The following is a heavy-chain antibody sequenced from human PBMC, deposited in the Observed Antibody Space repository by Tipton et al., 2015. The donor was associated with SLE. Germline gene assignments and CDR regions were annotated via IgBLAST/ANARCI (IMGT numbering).Heavy chain of an antibody. D-gene: IGHD6-13*01. V-gene: IGHV4-30-4*08. J-gene: IGHJ4*02. CDR1: GGSISSSNYP. CDR2: IYYSGST. CDR3: ARLGGVAAAGEVYFDY. Sequence: TLSLTCTVSGGSISSSNYPWSWIRKPAGKGLEWIGYIYYSGSTYYNPSLKSRVTISVDTSKNQFSLKLSSVTAADTAVYYCARLGGVAAAGEVYFDYWGQGTLVTVSS.